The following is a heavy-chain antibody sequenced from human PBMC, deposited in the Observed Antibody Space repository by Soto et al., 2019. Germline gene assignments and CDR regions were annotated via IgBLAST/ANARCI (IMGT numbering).Heavy chain of an antibody. CDR1: GFTFISYG. CDR3: AKSANSGRTISSACAI. CDR2: SGGSDGST. D-gene: IGHD2-15*01. V-gene: IGHV3-23*01. J-gene: IGHJ3*02. Sequence: GGSLRLSCAGSGFTFISYGMSGVRQAPGKGLEWVSGSGGSDGSTSHAHSVKGRFPISRDNSKTTLYLQMNSLRAEDTAVYHCAKSANSGRTISSACAIWGQGTMVPVSS.